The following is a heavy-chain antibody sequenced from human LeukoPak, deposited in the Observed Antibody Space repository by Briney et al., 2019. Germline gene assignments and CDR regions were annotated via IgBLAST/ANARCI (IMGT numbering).Heavy chain of an antibody. CDR2: ISAYNGNT. Sequence: ASVKVSCKASGYTFTSYGISWVRQAPGQGLEWMGWISAYNGNTNYAQKLQGRVTMTTDTSTSTAYMELRSLRSDDTAVYYCARGVPSVWSGYHYYYYMDVWGKGTTVTVSS. CDR1: GYTFTSYG. D-gene: IGHD3-3*01. V-gene: IGHV1-18*01. CDR3: ARGVPSVWSGYHYYYYMDV. J-gene: IGHJ6*03.